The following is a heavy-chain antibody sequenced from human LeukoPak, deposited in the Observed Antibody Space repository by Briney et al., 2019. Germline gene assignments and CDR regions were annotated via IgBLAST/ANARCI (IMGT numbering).Heavy chain of an antibody. J-gene: IGHJ4*02. D-gene: IGHD6-13*01. CDR2: INPNSGGT. Sequence: ASVKVSCKASGYTFTGYYMRWVRQAPGQGLEWMGWINPNSGGTNYAQKFQGRVTMTRDTSISTAYMELSRLRSDDTAVYYCARVSRYGVAAAGTDYWGQGTLVTVSS. CDR1: GYTFTGYY. V-gene: IGHV1-2*02. CDR3: ARVSRYGVAAAGTDY.